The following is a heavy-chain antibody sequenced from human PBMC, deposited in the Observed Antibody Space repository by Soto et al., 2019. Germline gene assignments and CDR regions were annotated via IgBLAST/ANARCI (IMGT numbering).Heavy chain of an antibody. J-gene: IGHJ3*01. D-gene: IGHD3-22*01. CDR1: GFTFSNYW. CDR3: VGDDFYDRSANDAFDF. V-gene: IGHV3-7*05. Sequence: GGSLRLSCAASGFTFSNYWMSWVRQAPGKGLEWVANIKQDGGEKYYVDSVKGRFTISRDNAKNSLYLQMNSLRAEDTAVYYCVGDDFYDRSANDAFDFWGQGTMVTVSS. CDR2: IKQDGGEK.